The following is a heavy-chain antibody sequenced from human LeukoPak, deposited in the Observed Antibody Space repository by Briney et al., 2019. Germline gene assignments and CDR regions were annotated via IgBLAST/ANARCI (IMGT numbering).Heavy chain of an antibody. D-gene: IGHD5-18*01. CDR2: ISSSSSYI. V-gene: IGHV3-21*01. Sequence: GGSLRLSCAASGFTISSYSMNWVRQAPGKGLEWVSSISSSSSYIYYADSVKGRFTISRDNAKNSLYLQMNSLRAEDTAVYYCAVTFRRGIQLWLLDYWGQGTLVTVSS. J-gene: IGHJ4*02. CDR1: GFTISSYS. CDR3: AVTFRRGIQLWLLDY.